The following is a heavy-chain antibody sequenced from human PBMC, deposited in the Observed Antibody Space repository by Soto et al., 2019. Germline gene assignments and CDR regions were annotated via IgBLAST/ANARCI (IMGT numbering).Heavy chain of an antibody. J-gene: IGHJ6*02. CDR1: GGTFSSYA. Sequence: QVQLVQSGAEVKKPGSSVKVSCKASGGTFSSYAISWVRQAPGQGLEWMGGIIPIFGTANYAQKFQGRVTITADESTSTAYMELSSLRSEDTAMYYCARGKLPYYYYGMDVWGQGTTVTVSS. CDR3: ARGKLPYYYYGMDV. D-gene: IGHD1-7*01. CDR2: IIPIFGTA. V-gene: IGHV1-69*01.